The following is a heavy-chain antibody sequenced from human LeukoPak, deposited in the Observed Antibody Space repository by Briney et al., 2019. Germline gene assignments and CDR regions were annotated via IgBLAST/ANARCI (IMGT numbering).Heavy chain of an antibody. Sequence: SQTLSLTCTVSGGSISSGSYYWSWLRQPAGKGLEWIGRIYTSGSTNYNPSLKSRVTISVDTSKNQFSLKLSSVTAADTAVYYCARGLRYFDWLEEYFDLWGRGTLVTVSS. J-gene: IGHJ2*01. CDR3: ARGLRYFDWLEEYFDL. CDR1: GGSISSGSYY. D-gene: IGHD3-9*01. V-gene: IGHV4-61*02. CDR2: IYTSGST.